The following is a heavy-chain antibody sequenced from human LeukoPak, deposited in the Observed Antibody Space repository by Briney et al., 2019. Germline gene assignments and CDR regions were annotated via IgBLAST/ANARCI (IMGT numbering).Heavy chain of an antibody. Sequence: ASVKVSCKASGYTFTSYGISWVRQAPGHGLEWMGWICAYNGNTNYAQKLQGRVTMTTDTSTSTAYMELRSLRSDDTAVYYCARELTYYYDSSGYKYYYYYYMDVWGKGTTVTVSS. CDR3: ARELTYYYDSSGYKYYYYYYMDV. CDR1: GYTFTSYG. J-gene: IGHJ6*03. D-gene: IGHD3-22*01. CDR2: ICAYNGNT. V-gene: IGHV1-18*01.